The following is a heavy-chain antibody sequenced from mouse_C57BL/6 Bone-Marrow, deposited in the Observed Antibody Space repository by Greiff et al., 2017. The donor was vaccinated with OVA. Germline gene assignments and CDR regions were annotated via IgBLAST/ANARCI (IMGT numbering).Heavy chain of an antibody. CDR2: SRNKANDYTT. CDR3: ARDKEFAY. Sequence: EVMLVESGGGLVQSGRSLRLSCATSGFTFSDFYMEWVRQAPGKGLEWIAASRNKANDYTTEYSASVKGRFIVSRDTSQSILYLQMNALRAEDTAIYYCARDKEFAYWGQGTLVTVSA. CDR1: GFTFSDFY. J-gene: IGHJ3*01. V-gene: IGHV7-1*01.